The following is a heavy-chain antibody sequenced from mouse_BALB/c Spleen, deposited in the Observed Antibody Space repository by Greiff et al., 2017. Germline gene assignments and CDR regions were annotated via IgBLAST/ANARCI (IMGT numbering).Heavy chain of an antibody. J-gene: IGHJ1*01. V-gene: IGHV2-4-1*01. CDR3: ARNGELGQYFDV. CDR2: IWSGGST. Sequence: VQLQQSGPGLVQPSQSLSITCTVSGFSLTSYGVHWVRQSPGKGLEWLGVIWSGGSTDYNAAFISRLSISKDNSKSQVFFKMNSLQADDTAIYYCARNGELGQYFDVWGAGTTVTVSS. CDR1: GFSLTSYG. D-gene: IGHD4-1*01.